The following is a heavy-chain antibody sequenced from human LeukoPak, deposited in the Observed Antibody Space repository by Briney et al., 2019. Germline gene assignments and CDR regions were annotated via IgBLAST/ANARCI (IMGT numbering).Heavy chain of an antibody. V-gene: IGHV4-34*01. D-gene: IGHD2-15*01. CDR3: ARPVVADAFDI. J-gene: IGHJ3*02. CDR1: GGSFSGYY. CDR2: INHSGST. Sequence: PSETLSLTCAVHGGSFSGYYWSWIRQPPGKGLEWIGEINHSGSTNYNPSLKSRVTISVDTSKNQFSLKLSSVTAADTAVYYCARPVVADAFDIWGQGAMVTVSS.